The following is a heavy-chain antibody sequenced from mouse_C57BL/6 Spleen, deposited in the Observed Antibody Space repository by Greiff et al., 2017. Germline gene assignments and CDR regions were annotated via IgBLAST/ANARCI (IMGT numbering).Heavy chain of an antibody. CDR2: IDPSDSYT. CDR3: ARYGSSYPFFDD. CDR1: GYTFTSYW. J-gene: IGHJ2*01. D-gene: IGHD1-1*01. Sequence: QVQLQQPGAELVMPGASVKLSCKASGYTFTSYWMHWVKQRPGQGLEWIGEIDPSDSYTNYNQKFKGKSTLTVDKSSSTAYMQLSSLTSEDSAVYYCARYGSSYPFFDDWGQGTTLTVSS. V-gene: IGHV1-69*01.